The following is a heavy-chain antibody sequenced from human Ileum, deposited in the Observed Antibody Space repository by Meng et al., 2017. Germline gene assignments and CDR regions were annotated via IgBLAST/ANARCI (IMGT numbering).Heavy chain of an antibody. Sequence: QLQLQDSGPRLLKPSGTLSLTCTVSGASMSGTAWYYWGWIRQPPGKELEWIGSHYYSGSTYYNPSLKTRVTISVDASKSQFSLKLTSVTAADTAMYYCGRAPDFWGPGMMVTVSS. D-gene: IGHD3/OR15-3a*01. CDR3: GRAPDF. V-gene: IGHV4-39*07. J-gene: IGHJ4*02. CDR2: HYYSGST. CDR1: GASMSGTAWYY.